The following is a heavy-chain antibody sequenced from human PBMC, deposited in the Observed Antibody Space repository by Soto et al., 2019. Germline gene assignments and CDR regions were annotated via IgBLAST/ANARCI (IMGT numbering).Heavy chain of an antibody. CDR3: ARSIRGPRKFNGMDV. CDR2: IERDDDDK. V-gene: IGHV2-70*13. CDR1: GFSITSPGMS. D-gene: IGHD1-20*01. Sequence: SGPTLVNPTETLTLTCTFSGFSITSPGMSVSWIRQPPGRALEWLALIERDDDDKYYSTSLKTRLTISKDTRKNQVVLTMANMDPADTATYYRARSIRGPRKFNGMDVWGQGTTVTVSS. J-gene: IGHJ6*02.